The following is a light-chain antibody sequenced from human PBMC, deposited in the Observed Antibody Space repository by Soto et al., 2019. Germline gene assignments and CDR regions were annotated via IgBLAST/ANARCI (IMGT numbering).Light chain of an antibody. Sequence: ELVLTQSPGTLSLSPGERATLSCRASQSVSSIYLAWYQQKPGQAPRLRVYDVSTRATGIPDRFSGSGSGTDFTLTISRLEPEDFAVYYCQQYITSPPRLTFGGGTKVEIK. CDR1: QSVSSIY. J-gene: IGKJ4*01. CDR2: DVS. V-gene: IGKV3-20*01. CDR3: QQYITSPPRLT.